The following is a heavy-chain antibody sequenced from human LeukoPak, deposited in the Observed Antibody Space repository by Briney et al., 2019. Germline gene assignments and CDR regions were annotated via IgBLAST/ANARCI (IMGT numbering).Heavy chain of an antibody. Sequence: GGSLRLSCAASGFTFDDHGMSWVRQAPGKGLEWVGFIRSKAYGGTTEYAASVKGRFTISRDDSKSIAYLQMNSLKTEDTAVYYCTSYCSGGSCVTDFDYWGQGTLVTVSS. J-gene: IGHJ4*02. V-gene: IGHV3-49*04. CDR3: TSYCSGGSCVTDFDY. D-gene: IGHD2-15*01. CDR1: GFTFDDHG. CDR2: IRSKAYGGTT.